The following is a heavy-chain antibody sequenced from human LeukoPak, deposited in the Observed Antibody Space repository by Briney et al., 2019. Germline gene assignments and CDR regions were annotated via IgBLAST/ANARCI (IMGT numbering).Heavy chain of an antibody. CDR3: ARDRGLYSGYDLSYFDY. Sequence: PGKSLRLSCAASGFTFNNYGMHWVRQAPGKGLEWVAVSWFDGSNKYYTDSVKGRFTISRDNSKNTLYLQMHSLRAEDTAVYYCARDRGLYSGYDLSYFDYWGQGTLVTVSS. V-gene: IGHV3-33*01. CDR2: SWFDGSNK. J-gene: IGHJ4*02. D-gene: IGHD5-12*01. CDR1: GFTFNNYG.